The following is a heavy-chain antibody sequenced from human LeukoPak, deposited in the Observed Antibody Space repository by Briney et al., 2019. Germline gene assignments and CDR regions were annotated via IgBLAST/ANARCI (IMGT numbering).Heavy chain of an antibody. J-gene: IGHJ5*02. CDR3: ARAVGYYGSGTSGEEWFDP. CDR2: IYNNGST. V-gene: IGHV4-59*08. D-gene: IGHD3-10*01. Sequence: SETLSLTCTVSGGSVGSFSWSWIRQSPGKGLEWIGFIYNNGSTNYNPSLKSRVTISVDRSKSQFSLQLSSVTAADTALYYCARAVGYYGSGTSGEEWFDPWGQGTLVTVPS. CDR1: GGSVGSFS.